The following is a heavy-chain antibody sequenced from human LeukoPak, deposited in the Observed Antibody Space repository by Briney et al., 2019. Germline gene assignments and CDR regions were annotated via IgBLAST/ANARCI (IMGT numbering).Heavy chain of an antibody. J-gene: IGHJ3*02. CDR3: AKTRGDYGAFDI. CDR2: ISGSGGST. D-gene: IGHD4-17*01. Sequence: QAGGSLRLSCAASGFTFSSYAMSWVRQAPGKGLEWVSAISGSGGSTYYADSVKGRFTISRDNSKNTLYLQMNSLRAEDTAVYYCAKTRGDYGAFDIWGQGTMVTASS. CDR1: GFTFSSYA. V-gene: IGHV3-23*01.